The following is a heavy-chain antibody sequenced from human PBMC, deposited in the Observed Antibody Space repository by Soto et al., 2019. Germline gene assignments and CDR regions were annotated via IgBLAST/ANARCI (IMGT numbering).Heavy chain of an antibody. CDR1: GGTFSSYA. J-gene: IGHJ3*02. Sequence: VAAVKVSCKASGGTFSSYAISWVRQAPGQGLEWMGGIIPIFGTANYAQKFQGRVTITADESTSTAYMELNSLRSEDTGVDYCASYRRSSYGGAFDIWGQGTMVTVSS. CDR2: IIPIFGTA. D-gene: IGHD6-13*01. CDR3: ASYRRSSYGGAFDI. V-gene: IGHV1-69*13.